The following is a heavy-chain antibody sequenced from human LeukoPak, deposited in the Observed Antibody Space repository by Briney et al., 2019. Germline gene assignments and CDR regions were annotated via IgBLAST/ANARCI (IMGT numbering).Heavy chain of an antibody. CDR1: GGSINSYY. CDR3: ARVGSYYGSANC. D-gene: IGHD3-10*01. CDR2: IYYSGST. Sequence: PSETLSLTCTVSGGSINSYYWSWIRQPPGKGLEWIGYIYYSGSTNYNPTLKSRVTVSLDASKYQFSQKLSSVTAADTAVYYCARVGSYYGSANCWGQGALVTVAS. J-gene: IGHJ4*02. V-gene: IGHV4-59*01.